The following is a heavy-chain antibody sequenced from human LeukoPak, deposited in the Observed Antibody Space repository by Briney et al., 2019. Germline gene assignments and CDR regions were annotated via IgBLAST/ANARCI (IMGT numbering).Heavy chain of an antibody. V-gene: IGHV3-48*01. J-gene: IGHJ4*02. CDR2: ISSSSSTI. CDR3: ARVPYDYVWGSHRLYYFDY. Sequence: PGGSLRLSCAASGFTFSSYSMNWVRQAPGKGLEWVSYISSSSSTIYYADSVKGRFTISRDNAKNSLYLQMNSLRAEDTAVYYCARVPYDYVWGSHRLYYFDYWGQGTLVTVSS. D-gene: IGHD3-16*02. CDR1: GFTFSSYS.